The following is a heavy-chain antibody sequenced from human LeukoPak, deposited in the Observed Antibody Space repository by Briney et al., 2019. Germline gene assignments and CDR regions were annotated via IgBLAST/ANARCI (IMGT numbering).Heavy chain of an antibody. V-gene: IGHV3-23*01. CDR2: ISGNGGST. Sequence: AGGSLRLSCAASGFTFSSYAMSWVRQAPGKGLEWVSSISGNGGSTHYADSVKGRFTISRDNSQNTLYLQVNSLRAEDTAVYYCVKGQYTSSQYLGDYWGQGTLVTVSS. J-gene: IGHJ4*02. CDR1: GFTFSSYA. D-gene: IGHD6-6*01. CDR3: VKGQYTSSQYLGDY.